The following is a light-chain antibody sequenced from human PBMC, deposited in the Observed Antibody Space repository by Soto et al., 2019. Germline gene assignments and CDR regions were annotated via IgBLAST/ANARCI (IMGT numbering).Light chain of an antibody. CDR2: WAS. CDR1: QTIFYSSNRKDY. V-gene: IGKV4-1*01. Sequence: DIVMTQSPDSLAVSLGERATINCRSSQTIFYSSNRKDYLAWYQQKPGQPPRVLIYWASTRESGVPDRFSGSGSGSDFTLTISNLQAEDVAVYYWQQYSTSPWTFGQGTKVDIK. CDR3: QQYSTSPWT. J-gene: IGKJ1*01.